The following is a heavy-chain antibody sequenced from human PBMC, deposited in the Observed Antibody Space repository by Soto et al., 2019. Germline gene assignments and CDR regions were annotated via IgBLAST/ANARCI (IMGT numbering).Heavy chain of an antibody. D-gene: IGHD1-26*01. CDR1: GFTVSSNY. V-gene: IGHV3-66*01. CDR3: ARDLLGQNGI. Sequence: EVQLVESGGGLVQPGGSLRLSCAASGFTVSSNYMSWVRQAPGKGLEWVSVIYSGGSTYYADSVKGSCTISRDNSKNTLYLQMSSLRAEDTAVYYCARDLLGQNGIWGQGTLVTVSS. J-gene: IGHJ4*02. CDR2: IYSGGST.